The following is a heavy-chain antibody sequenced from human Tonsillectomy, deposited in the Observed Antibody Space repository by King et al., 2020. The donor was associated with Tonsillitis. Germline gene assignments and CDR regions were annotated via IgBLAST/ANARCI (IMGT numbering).Heavy chain of an antibody. CDR1: GFTFSGSA. J-gene: IGHJ4*02. CDR2: TSYDESNK. CDR3: ARDRGLRFVDWLLYRLDH. D-gene: IGHD3-9*01. V-gene: IGHV3-30-3*01. Sequence: VQLVESGGGVVQPGRSLRLSCAASGFTFSGSAMHWVRQAPGKGLEWVAVTSYDESNKYYADSVKGRFTISRDNSRNALYLQMNSLRAEDTAVYYCARDRGLRFVDWLLYRLDHWGQGTLVTVSS.